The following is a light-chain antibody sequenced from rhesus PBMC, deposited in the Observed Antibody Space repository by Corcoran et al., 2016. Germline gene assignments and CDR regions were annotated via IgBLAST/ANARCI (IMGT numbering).Light chain of an antibody. CDR1: QSVSSY. Sequence: QVILTQSPATLSWSPGERATLSCRDSQSVSSYLDWYPQKPGQAPRLLIYGASSRATAIPDRLRGSGSGTDFPLTISRLEPEVVGVYHCYQHSSGYSFGQGTKVEIK. CDR3: YQHSSGYS. CDR2: GAS. J-gene: IGKJ2*01. V-gene: IGKV3-10*01.